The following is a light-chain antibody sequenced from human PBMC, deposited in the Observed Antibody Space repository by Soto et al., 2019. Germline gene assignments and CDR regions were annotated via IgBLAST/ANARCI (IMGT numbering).Light chain of an antibody. CDR2: DVS. V-gene: IGLV2-11*01. Sequence: QSALTQPRSVYGSPGQSVTISCTGTSSDVGGYNYVSWYQQNPGKAPKLMIYDVSKRPSGVSDRFSGSKSANTASLIISGLQAEDEADYYCCSYAGNTLVVFGGGTKVTVL. CDR1: SSDVGGYNY. CDR3: CSYAGNTLVV. J-gene: IGLJ2*01.